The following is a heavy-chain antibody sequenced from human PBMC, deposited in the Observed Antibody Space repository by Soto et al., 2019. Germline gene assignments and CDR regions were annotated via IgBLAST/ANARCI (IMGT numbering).Heavy chain of an antibody. Sequence: ASEPLSLTRTVFDVFTTTISYFRGWVRQPPGKGLQLIGSISYSGTTYYNPSLESRVIISADTSKNQFSLKMRYVTAADTAVYYCARSKGDYVSGDYWGQGTLVTVSS. V-gene: IGHV4-39*01. CDR3: ARSKGDYVSGDY. CDR2: ISYSGTT. J-gene: IGHJ4*02. D-gene: IGHD4-17*01. CDR1: DVFTTTISYF.